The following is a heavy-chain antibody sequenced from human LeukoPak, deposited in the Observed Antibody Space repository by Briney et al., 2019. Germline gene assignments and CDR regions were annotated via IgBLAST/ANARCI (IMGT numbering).Heavy chain of an antibody. CDR3: ARKGETMDSYRHFDY. Sequence: GGSLRLSCVATGFTFSSYVMHWVRQAPGKGLEWVAVISSDGSAKLCADSVKGRFTISRDISKDTLYLQMNSLRADDTALYYCARKGETMDSYRHFDYWGQGTLVTVSS. D-gene: IGHD4/OR15-4a*01. CDR1: GFTFSSYV. V-gene: IGHV3-30*04. CDR2: ISSDGSAK. J-gene: IGHJ4*02.